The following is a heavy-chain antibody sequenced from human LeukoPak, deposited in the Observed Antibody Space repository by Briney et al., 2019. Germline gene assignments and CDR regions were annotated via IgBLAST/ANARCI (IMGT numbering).Heavy chain of an antibody. CDR1: GFTFSSYD. V-gene: IGHV3-23*01. Sequence: GGSLRLSCAASGFTFSSYDMSWVRQAPGKGLEWVSASGGDGGSTYADSVEGRFTISRDNSKNTLYLQMNSLSAEDTATYYCAKALNYWYFDLWGRGNLVTVSS. CDR3: AKALNYWYFDL. J-gene: IGHJ2*01. CDR2: SGGDGGST.